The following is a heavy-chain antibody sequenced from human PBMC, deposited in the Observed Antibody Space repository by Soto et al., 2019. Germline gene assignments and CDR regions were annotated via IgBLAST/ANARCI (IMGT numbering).Heavy chain of an antibody. D-gene: IGHD6-19*01. J-gene: IGHJ4*02. Sequence: QGQLVQSGVEVKKPGASVKVSCKASGYTFISYGIGWVRQAPGQGLEWMGWITVNSGNTNYPQKFQGRVTMTTDTSTSTAYMELGSLTSADTAVYYCGRGLGGGWYYFDYWGPGTLVTVSS. CDR2: ITVNSGNT. V-gene: IGHV1-18*01. CDR3: GRGLGGGWYYFDY. CDR1: GYTFISYG.